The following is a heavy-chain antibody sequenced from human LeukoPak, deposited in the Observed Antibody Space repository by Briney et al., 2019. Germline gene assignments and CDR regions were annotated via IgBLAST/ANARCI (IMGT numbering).Heavy chain of an antibody. CDR2: IYYSGST. Sequence: SETLSLTCTVSGGSISSSSYYWGWIRQPPGKGLERIGSIYYSGSTYYNPSLKSRVTISVDTSKNQFSLKLSSVTAADTAVYYCARDVPMIVVVIATDAFDIWGQGTMVTVSS. J-gene: IGHJ3*02. CDR3: ARDVPMIVVVIATDAFDI. V-gene: IGHV4-39*07. CDR1: GGSISSSSYY. D-gene: IGHD3-22*01.